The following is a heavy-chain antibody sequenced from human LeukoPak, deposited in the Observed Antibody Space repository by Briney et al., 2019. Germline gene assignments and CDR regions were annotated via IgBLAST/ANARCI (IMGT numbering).Heavy chain of an antibody. Sequence: GESLRISCEGSGYSFTSYWIAWVRQMPGKGLEWMGIIYPGDSDTRYSPSFQGQVTISADKSISTAYLQWSSLKASDTAMYYCARQEPVRVGWFDPWGQGTLVTVSS. CDR2: IYPGDSDT. CDR1: GYSFTSYW. CDR3: ARQEPVRVGWFDP. J-gene: IGHJ5*02. V-gene: IGHV5-51*01.